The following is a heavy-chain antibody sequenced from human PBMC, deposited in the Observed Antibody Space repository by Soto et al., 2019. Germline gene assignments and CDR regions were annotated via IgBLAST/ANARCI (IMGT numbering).Heavy chain of an antibody. CDR2: IYHSGST. Sequence: QVQLQESGPGLVKPSETLSLTCRVSGGSISEYYWSWIRQPPGKGLEWIGYIYHSGSTYYNPALKSRVTISVDTSQNQFSLKLRSLTAADTAVYYCASETRSFLHVWGQGTTVTV. CDR1: GGSISEYY. V-gene: IGHV4-59*12. CDR3: ASETRSFLHV. J-gene: IGHJ6*02.